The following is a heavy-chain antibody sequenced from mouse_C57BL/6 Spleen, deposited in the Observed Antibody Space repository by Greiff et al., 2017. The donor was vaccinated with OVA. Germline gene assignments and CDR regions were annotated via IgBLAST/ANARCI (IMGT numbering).Heavy chain of an antibody. Sequence: VQLQQSGPGLVQPSQSLSITCTVSGFSLTSYGVHWVRQSPGKGLEWLGVIWRGGSTAYNAAFMSRLSITKDNSKTQVFYKMSSLQADATAIYYCAKEDYGHFDYWGQGTTLTVSS. CDR3: AKEDYGHFDY. D-gene: IGHD1-1*02. J-gene: IGHJ2*01. CDR1: GFSLTSYG. CDR2: IWRGGST. V-gene: IGHV2-5*01.